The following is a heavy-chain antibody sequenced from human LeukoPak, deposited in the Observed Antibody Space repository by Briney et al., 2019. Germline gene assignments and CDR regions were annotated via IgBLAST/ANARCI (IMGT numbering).Heavy chain of an antibody. CDR3: ARFQSNWGFRGGTFDY. J-gene: IGHJ4*02. V-gene: IGHV4-59*01. D-gene: IGHD7-27*01. CDR2: IYYSGST. Sequence: PSETLSLTCTVSGASISNYYWSWIRQPPGKGLEWIGYIYYSGSTNYNPSLKSRVTISVDTSKNQFSLKLSSVTAADTAVYYCARFQSNWGFRGGTFDYWGQGTLVTVSS. CDR1: GASISNYY.